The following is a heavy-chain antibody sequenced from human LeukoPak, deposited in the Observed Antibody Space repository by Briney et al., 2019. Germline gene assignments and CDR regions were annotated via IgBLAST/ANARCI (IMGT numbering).Heavy chain of an antibody. CDR3: AKDDKGDFYFDY. CDR1: GFTFNYDA. D-gene: IGHD3-16*01. J-gene: IGHJ4*02. CDR2: VRGSGGST. V-gene: IGHV3-23*01. Sequence: QAGGSLRLSYAASGFTFNYDAISWVRQAPGKGLEWVSSVRGSGGSTYYSDSVRGRFTISRDISKNTVYLQMNSLRAEDTAMYYCAKDDKGDFYFDYWGQGTLVTVSS.